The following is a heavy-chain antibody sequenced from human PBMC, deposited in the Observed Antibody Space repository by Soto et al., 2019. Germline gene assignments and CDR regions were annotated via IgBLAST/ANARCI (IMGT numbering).Heavy chain of an antibody. CDR2: ISGSGGSK. CDR1: GFTFSNYA. J-gene: IGHJ4*02. D-gene: IGHD3-16*01. V-gene: IGHV3-23*01. CDR3: AKVGYRDYGLPIYYFDY. Sequence: EVQLLESGGGSVQPGGSLRLSCAASGFTFSNYAMSWVRQAPGKGLEWVSAISGSGGSKYYADSVKGRITISRDNSKNTLYLQMNSLRAEDTAVYYCAKVGYRDYGLPIYYFDYWGQGTLVTVSS.